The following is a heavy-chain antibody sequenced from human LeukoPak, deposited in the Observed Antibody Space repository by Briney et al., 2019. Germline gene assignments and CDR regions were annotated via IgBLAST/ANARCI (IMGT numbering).Heavy chain of an antibody. J-gene: IGHJ4*02. D-gene: IGHD3-16*02. CDR2: INPNSGGT. CDR3: ARGYDYVWGSYRRLGYFDY. Sequence: ASVRVSCKASGYTFTSYDINWVRQATGQGLEWMGWINPNSGGTNYAQKFQGRVTMTRDTSISTAYMELSRLRSDDTAVYYCARGYDYVWGSYRRLGYFDYWGQGTLVTVSS. CDR1: GYTFTSYD. V-gene: IGHV1-2*02.